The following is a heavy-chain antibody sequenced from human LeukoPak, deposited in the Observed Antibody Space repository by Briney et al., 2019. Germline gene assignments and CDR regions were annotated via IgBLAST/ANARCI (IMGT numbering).Heavy chain of an antibody. D-gene: IGHD2-8*01. CDR2: IYTSGST. CDR3: ASGYCTNGVCYPFDY. J-gene: IGHJ4*02. Sequence: SETLSLTCTVSGGSISSGGYYWSWIRQPAGKGLEWIGRIYTSGSTNYNPSLKSRVTMSVDTSKNQFSLKLSSVTAADTAVYYCASGYCTNGVCYPFDYWGQGTLVTVSS. V-gene: IGHV4-61*02. CDR1: GGSISSGGYY.